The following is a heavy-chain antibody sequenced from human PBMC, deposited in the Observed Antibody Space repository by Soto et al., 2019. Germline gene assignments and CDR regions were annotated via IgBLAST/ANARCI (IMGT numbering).Heavy chain of an antibody. CDR2: IYSRGDI. Sequence: EVQVVESGGGLVQPGGSLRLSCAASGFTVSSNYMSWVRQTPGKGLEWVSMIYSRGDIVYSDSVRGRFSVSRDNPKNTMHLQMTSLSVEDTAVYYCARDFGSDATGYSGMDVWGQGTTVTGSS. CDR3: ARDFGSDATGYSGMDV. D-gene: IGHD3-10*01. V-gene: IGHV3-66*01. CDR1: GFTVSSNY. J-gene: IGHJ6*02.